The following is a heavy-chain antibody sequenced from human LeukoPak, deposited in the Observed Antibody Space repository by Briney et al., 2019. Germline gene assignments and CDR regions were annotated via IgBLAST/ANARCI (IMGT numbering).Heavy chain of an antibody. D-gene: IGHD3-22*01. Sequence: ASVKVSCKVSGYTLTELSMHWVRQAPGKGLEWMGGFDPEDGETIYAQKFQGRVTMTEDTSTDTAYMELSSLRSEDTAVYYFATYYDHTHAFDIWGQGTMVTVSS. J-gene: IGHJ3*02. CDR1: GYTLTELS. CDR3: ATYYDHTHAFDI. V-gene: IGHV1-24*01. CDR2: FDPEDGET.